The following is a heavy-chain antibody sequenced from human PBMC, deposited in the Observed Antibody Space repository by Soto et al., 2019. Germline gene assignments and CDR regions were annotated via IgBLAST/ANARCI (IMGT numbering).Heavy chain of an antibody. CDR2: IYNSGNT. CDR3: ARESGSYAYFDD. CDR1: GGSISTYS. Sequence: SETLSLTCTVSGGSISTYSWSWIRQPPGKGLEWIGHIYNSGNTNYNPSLESRVTILVDTSKNQFSLKLSSVTAADTAVYYCARESGSYAYFDDWGQGTLVTVSS. D-gene: IGHD1-26*01. J-gene: IGHJ4*02. V-gene: IGHV4-59*01.